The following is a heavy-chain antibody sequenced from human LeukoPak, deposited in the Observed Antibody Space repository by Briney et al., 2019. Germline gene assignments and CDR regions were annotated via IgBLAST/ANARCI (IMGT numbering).Heavy chain of an antibody. Sequence: GGSLRLSCAASGFTFRSYSMNWVRQAPGKGLEWVSYISSGSSTIYYADSVKGRFTISRDNAKNSLYLQMNSLRAEGTAFYYCARDIYGSGSYYGYFDYWGQGTLVTVSS. D-gene: IGHD3-10*01. J-gene: IGHJ4*02. CDR1: GFTFRSYS. CDR3: ARDIYGSGSYYGYFDY. CDR2: ISSGSSTI. V-gene: IGHV3-48*01.